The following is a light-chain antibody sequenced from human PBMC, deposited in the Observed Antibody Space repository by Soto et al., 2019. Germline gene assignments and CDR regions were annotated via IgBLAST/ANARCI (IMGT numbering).Light chain of an antibody. Sequence: QSALTQPASVSGSPGQSIAISCTGTSSDVGSYNSVSWYQQFPGKAPKLILYAVTTRPSGVSNRFSGSKSGNTASLTISGLQAEDEADYFCSSYTTSATLVFGVGTKLTVL. V-gene: IGLV2-14*01. CDR2: AVT. CDR1: SSDVGSYNS. CDR3: SSYTTSATLV. J-gene: IGLJ2*01.